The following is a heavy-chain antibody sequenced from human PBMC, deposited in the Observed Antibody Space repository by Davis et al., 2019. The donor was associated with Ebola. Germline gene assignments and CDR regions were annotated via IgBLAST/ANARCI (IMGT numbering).Heavy chain of an antibody. J-gene: IGHJ4*02. CDR3: AKDASAWARDY. V-gene: IGHV3-21*01. Sequence: GESLKISCPASGFTFSSYWMHWVRQAPGKGLEWVSTISSSSSFIVYADSVKGRFSISRDNSKNSLYLQMNSLTTEDTAVYYCAKDASAWARDYWGQGTLVTVSS. CDR2: ISSSSSFI. D-gene: IGHD6-19*01. CDR1: GFTFSSYW.